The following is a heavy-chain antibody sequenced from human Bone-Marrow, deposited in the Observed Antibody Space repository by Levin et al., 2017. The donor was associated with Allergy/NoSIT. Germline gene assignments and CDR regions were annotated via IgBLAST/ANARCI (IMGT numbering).Heavy chain of an antibody. V-gene: IGHV4-39*07. Sequence: NTSETLSLTCTVSGGSISSSSYYWGWIRQPPGKGLEWIGSIYYSGSTYYNPSLKSRVTISVDTSKNQFSLKLSSVTAADTAVYYCARGVDTAPLPKAHWGQGTLVTVSS. CDR2: IYYSGST. D-gene: IGHD5-18*01. CDR3: ARGVDTAPLPKAH. CDR1: GGSISSSSYY. J-gene: IGHJ4*02.